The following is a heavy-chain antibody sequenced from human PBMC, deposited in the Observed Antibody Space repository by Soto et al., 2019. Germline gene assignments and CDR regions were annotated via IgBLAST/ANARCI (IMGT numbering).Heavy chain of an antibody. Sequence: QVQLVQSGAEVKKPGSSVKVSCKASGGTFSSYVFSWVRQAPGQGLEWMGGIIPFFGTANYAQKFQGRVTITADESTSTAYMELSSLGSVDRAVYYCARGAYCSGGNRFPDWGQGTLVTVSS. CDR2: IIPFFGTA. CDR1: GGTFSSYV. V-gene: IGHV1-69*01. D-gene: IGHD2-15*01. J-gene: IGHJ4*02. CDR3: ARGAYCSGGNRFPD.